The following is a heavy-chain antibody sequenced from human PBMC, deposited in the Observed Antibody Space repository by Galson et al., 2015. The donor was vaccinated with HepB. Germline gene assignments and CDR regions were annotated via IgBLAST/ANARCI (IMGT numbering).Heavy chain of an antibody. V-gene: IGHV3-66*02. J-gene: IGHJ4*02. Sequence: SLRLSCAASGFSVSINYVSWVRQAPGKGLEWVSVIYSDGSTYYADSVKGRFTISRDNSKNTLFLQMNSLRPEDTAVYYCARDSYYYDRTGYYFFFAYWGQGALVTVSS. CDR3: ARDSYYYDRTGYYFFFAY. D-gene: IGHD3-22*01. CDR1: GFSVSINY. CDR2: IYSDGST.